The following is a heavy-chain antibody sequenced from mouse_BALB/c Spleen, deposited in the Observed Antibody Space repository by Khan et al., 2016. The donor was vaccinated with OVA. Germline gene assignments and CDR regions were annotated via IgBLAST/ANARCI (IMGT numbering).Heavy chain of an antibody. J-gene: IGHJ3*01. CDR2: IYPVSGNT. CDR1: GYTFTDYY. D-gene: IGHD1-2*01. Sequence: QVQLQQSGAELARPGASVKLSCKASGYTFTDYYINWVKQRTGQGLEWIGEIYPVSGNTYYNEKFKGKATLTADKSSSTAYMQLSSLTSEDSAVYFCARRNYFGYTFAYWGQGTLVTVSA. V-gene: IGHV1-77*01. CDR3: ARRNYFGYTFAY.